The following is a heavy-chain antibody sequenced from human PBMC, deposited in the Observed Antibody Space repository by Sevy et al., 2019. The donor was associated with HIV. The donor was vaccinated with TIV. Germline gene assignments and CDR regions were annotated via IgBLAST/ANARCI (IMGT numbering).Heavy chain of an antibody. CDR3: AKRVNYNSRYWYFDL. J-gene: IGHJ2*01. Sequence: GGSLRLSCEASGFTFSCCAMTWVRQTPGKGLEWVSTIGGSGTSTFYADSVRGRFIISRDNSKNTLFLQMNSLRAEDTDVYFCAKRVNYNSRYWYFDLWGRGTLVTVSS. D-gene: IGHD1-20*01. CDR1: GFTFSCCA. CDR2: IGGSGTST. V-gene: IGHV3-23*01.